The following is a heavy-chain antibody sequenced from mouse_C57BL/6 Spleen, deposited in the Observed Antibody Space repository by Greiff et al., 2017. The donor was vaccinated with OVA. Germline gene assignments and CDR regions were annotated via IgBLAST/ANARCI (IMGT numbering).Heavy chain of an antibody. CDR2: FCPGSGSI. D-gene: IGHD2-4*01. J-gene: IGHJ3*01. Sequence: QVQLQQSGAELVKPGASVQLSCKASGYTFTEYTIHWVKQRSGQGLEWIGWFCPGSGSIKYNEKFKEKATLTSDTSSNTVYMELSRLTSDDSAVYIGARHEEGYEYYWGRGFACWGQGTIVTVSA. CDR3: ARHEEGYEYYWGRGFAC. V-gene: IGHV1-62-2*01. CDR1: GYTFTEYT.